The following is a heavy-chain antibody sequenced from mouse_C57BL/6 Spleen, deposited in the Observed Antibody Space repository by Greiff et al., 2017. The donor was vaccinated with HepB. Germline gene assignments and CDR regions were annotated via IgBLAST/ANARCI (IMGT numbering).Heavy chain of an antibody. CDR1: GCTFTSYW. Sequence: VQLQQPGTELVKPGASVKLSCKASGCTFTSYWMHWVKQRPGQGLEWIGNINPSNGGTNYNEKFKSKATLTVDKSSSTAYMQLSSLTSEDSAVYYCARGDYGSSYFDYWGQGTTLTVSS. V-gene: IGHV1-53*01. CDR2: INPSNGGT. J-gene: IGHJ2*01. CDR3: ARGDYGSSYFDY. D-gene: IGHD1-1*01.